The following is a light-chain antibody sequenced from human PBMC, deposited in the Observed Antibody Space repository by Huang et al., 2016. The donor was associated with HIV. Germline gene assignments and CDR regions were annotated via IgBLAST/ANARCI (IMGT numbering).Light chain of an antibody. V-gene: IGKV1-NL1*01. CDR2: STS. CDR1: QGISNS. CDR3: QQYYTSPT. Sequence: DIQMTRSPSSLSAFVGDTVTITCRASQGISNSVAWYQQKPGKAPKLLLYSTSRLESGVPSRFRGGGSGTDYTLTINSLQPDDFATYYCQQYYTSPTFGQGSKVEIK. J-gene: IGKJ1*01.